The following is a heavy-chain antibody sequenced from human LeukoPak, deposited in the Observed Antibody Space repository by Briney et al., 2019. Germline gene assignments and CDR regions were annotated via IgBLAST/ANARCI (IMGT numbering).Heavy chain of an antibody. D-gene: IGHD6-13*01. J-gene: IGHJ6*03. CDR2: ISWNSGSI. V-gene: IGHV3-9*01. CDR3: AKDIAAAGNYMDV. Sequence: GGSLRLSCAASGFTFDDYAMHWVRQAPGKGLEWVSGISWNSGSIGYADSVKGRFTISRDNAKNSLYLQMNSLRAEDTALYYCAKDIAAAGNYMDVWGKGTRSPSP. CDR1: GFTFDDYA.